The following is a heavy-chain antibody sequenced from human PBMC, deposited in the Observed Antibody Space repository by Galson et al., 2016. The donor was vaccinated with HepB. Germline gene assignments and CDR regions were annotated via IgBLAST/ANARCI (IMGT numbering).Heavy chain of an antibody. CDR1: GFTFGDYD. D-gene: IGHD1-26*01. V-gene: IGHV3-49*03. CDR3: SRFREPGYNWFDS. CDR2: IRSKLYGGAT. J-gene: IGHJ5*01. Sequence: SLRLSCAASGFTFGDYDMSWFRQAPGKGLELVGFIRSKLYGGATEYVASVQGRFTISRDDAKSIAYLQMNSLKTEDTAVYYCSRFREPGYNWFDSWGQGTLVTVSS.